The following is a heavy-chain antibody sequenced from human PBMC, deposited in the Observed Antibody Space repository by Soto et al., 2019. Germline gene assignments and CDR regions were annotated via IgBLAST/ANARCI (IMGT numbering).Heavy chain of an antibody. J-gene: IGHJ5*02. CDR1: GGTFSSYA. CDR2: IIPIFGTA. D-gene: IGHD6-13*01. Sequence: GASVKVSCKASGGTFSSYAISWVRQAPGQGLEWMGGIIPIFGTANYAQKFQGRVTITADKSTSTAYMELSSLRSEDTAVYYCASQYSSSWYGWFDPWGQGTLVTVSS. CDR3: ASQYSSSWYGWFDP. V-gene: IGHV1-69*06.